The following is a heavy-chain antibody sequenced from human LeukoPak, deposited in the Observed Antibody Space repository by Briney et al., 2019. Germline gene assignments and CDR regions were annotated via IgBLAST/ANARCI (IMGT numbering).Heavy chain of an antibody. V-gene: IGHV3-30-3*01. Sequence: PGGSLRLSCAASGFTFSSYAMHWVRRAPGKGLEWVAVISYDGSNRYYADSVKGRFTISRDNSKNTLYLQMNSLRAEDTAVYYCASLTLPDYWGQGTLVTVSS. J-gene: IGHJ4*02. CDR3: ASLTLPDY. CDR1: GFTFSSYA. CDR2: ISYDGSNR. D-gene: IGHD2/OR15-2a*01.